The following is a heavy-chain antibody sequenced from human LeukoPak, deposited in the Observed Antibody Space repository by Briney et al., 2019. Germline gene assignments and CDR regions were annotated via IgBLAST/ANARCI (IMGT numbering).Heavy chain of an antibody. CDR1: GVPISTYY. CDR2: IHSSGTT. D-gene: IGHD2-2*01. Sequence: PSETLSLTCTVSGVPISTYYWSWIRQPAGKGLEWIGRIHSSGTTHYNPSLRSRVSLSIDTSKNQFSLKLSSVTAADTAVYYCGRLNLPAVSGAFDYWGQGTLVTVSS. V-gene: IGHV4-4*07. CDR3: GRLNLPAVSGAFDY. J-gene: IGHJ4*02.